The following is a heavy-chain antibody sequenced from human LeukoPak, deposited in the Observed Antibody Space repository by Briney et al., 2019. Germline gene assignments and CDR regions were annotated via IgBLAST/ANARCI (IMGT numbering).Heavy chain of an antibody. CDR2: MNPNSGNT. CDR1: GYTFTSYD. CDR3: ARGYYSSSSGYYYYYMDV. J-gene: IGHJ6*03. V-gene: IGHV1-8*01. Sequence: ASVEVSCKASGYTFTSYDINWVRQATGQGLEWMGWMNPNSGNTGYAQKFQGRVTMTRNTSISTAYMELSSLRSEDTAVYYCARGYYSSSSGYYYYYMDVWGKGTTVTVSS. D-gene: IGHD6-6*01.